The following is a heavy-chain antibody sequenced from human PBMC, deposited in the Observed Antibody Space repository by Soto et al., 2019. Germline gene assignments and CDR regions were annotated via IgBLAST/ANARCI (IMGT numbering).Heavy chain of an antibody. D-gene: IGHD3-10*01. J-gene: IGHJ6*02. CDR3: ARTYYYGSGSYPGMDV. Sequence: PGESLNISCKGSGYRFTSYLIGWVRPMHGKGLEWMGIIYPGDSDTRYSPSFQGQVTISADKSISTAYLQWSSLKASDTAMYYRARTYYYGSGSYPGMDVWGQGTTVTVSS. CDR1: GYRFTSYL. CDR2: IYPGDSDT. V-gene: IGHV5-51*01.